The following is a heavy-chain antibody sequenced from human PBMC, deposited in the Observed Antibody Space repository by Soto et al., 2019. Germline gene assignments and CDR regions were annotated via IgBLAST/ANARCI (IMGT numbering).Heavy chain of an antibody. Sequence: GGSLRLSCAASGFTFSSYAMSWVRQAPGKGLEWVSAISGSGGSTYYADSVKGRFTISRDNSKNTLYLQMNSLRAEDTAVYYCAKAGSITIFHGVLDYWGQGTLVTVSS. CDR1: GFTFSSYA. D-gene: IGHD3-3*01. CDR2: ISGSGGST. J-gene: IGHJ4*02. CDR3: AKAGSITIFHGVLDY. V-gene: IGHV3-23*01.